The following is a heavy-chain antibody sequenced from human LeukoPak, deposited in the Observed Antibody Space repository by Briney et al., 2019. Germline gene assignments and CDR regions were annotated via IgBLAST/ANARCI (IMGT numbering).Heavy chain of an antibody. CDR2: KAYDGRE. Sequence: PGRSLRLSCAASGFNLRGNALQWIRQAPGKGLECVAVKAYDGREFYSESVKGRFTISSDNSKNTFYLRMNSLTIEDTAMYYCAKEQDSCDVWGQGTMVTVS. CDR1: GFNLRGNA. V-gene: IGHV3-30-3*02. J-gene: IGHJ3*01. CDR3: AKEQDSCDV.